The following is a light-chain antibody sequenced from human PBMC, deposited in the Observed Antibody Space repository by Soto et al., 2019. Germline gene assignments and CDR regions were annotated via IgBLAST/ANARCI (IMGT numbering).Light chain of an antibody. CDR3: QQSNNWTPT. Sequence: EIVMPQYPATLYVSPGASATLSCRASQSVRGNLAWYQQKPGQAPRLLIYGVSTKASGIPARLSAIVSGTEFTLPLSSLQSEEGAVDGGQQSNNWTPTFGQGPKVDI. CDR2: GVS. J-gene: IGKJ1*01. CDR1: QSVRGN. V-gene: IGKV3-15*01.